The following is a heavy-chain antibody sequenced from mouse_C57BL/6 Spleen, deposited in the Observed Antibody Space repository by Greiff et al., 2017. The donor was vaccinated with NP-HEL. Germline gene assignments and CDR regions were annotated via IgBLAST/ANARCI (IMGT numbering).Heavy chain of an antibody. CDR3: ARDRYFDY. V-gene: IGHV1-81*01. CDR1: GYTFTSYG. J-gene: IGHJ2*01. CDR2: IYPRSGNT. Sequence: QVQLKQSGAELARPGASVKLSCKASGYTFTSYGISWVKQRTGQGLEWIGEIYPRSGNTYYNEKFKGKATLTADKSSSTAYMELRSLTSEDSAVYFCARDRYFDYWGQGTTRTVSS.